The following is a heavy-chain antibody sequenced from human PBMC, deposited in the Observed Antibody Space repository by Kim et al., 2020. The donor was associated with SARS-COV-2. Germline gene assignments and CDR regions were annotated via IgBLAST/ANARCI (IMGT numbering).Heavy chain of an antibody. D-gene: IGHD2-15*01. J-gene: IGHJ6*02. CDR3: AKDGIVVVGEDYYYYYYGMDV. CDR2: ISYDGSNK. Sequence: GGSLRLSCAASGFTFSSYGMHWVRQAPGKGLEWVAVISYDGSNKYYADSVKGRFTISRDNSKNTLYLQMNSLRAEDTAVYYCAKDGIVVVGEDYYYYYYGMDVWGQWTTVTVSS. CDR1: GFTFSSYG. V-gene: IGHV3-30*18.